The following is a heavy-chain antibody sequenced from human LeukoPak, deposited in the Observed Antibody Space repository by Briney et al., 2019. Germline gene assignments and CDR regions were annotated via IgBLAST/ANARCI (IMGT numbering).Heavy chain of an antibody. CDR1: GFTFSSYA. CDR3: ASPTTSYYYDNSHPSDAFDI. CDR2: ISYDGRNK. J-gene: IGHJ3*02. V-gene: IGHV3-30*04. Sequence: GGSLRLSCAASGFTFSSYAMHWVRQAPGKGLEWVAVISYDGRNKYYTDSVKGRFPISRDNSKNTLYLQMNSLRAEDTAVYYCASPTTSYYYDNSHPSDAFDIWGQGTMVTVSS. D-gene: IGHD3-22*01.